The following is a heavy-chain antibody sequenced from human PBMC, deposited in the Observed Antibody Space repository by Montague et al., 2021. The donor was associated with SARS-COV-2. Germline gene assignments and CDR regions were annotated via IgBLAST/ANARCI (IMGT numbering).Heavy chain of an antibody. CDR3: ANSGTLVVPPAPPRPGRYCFDH. CDR1: GYNFPNYW. D-gene: IGHD3-22*01. J-gene: IGHJ4*02. Sequence: QSGAEVKKPGESLKISCKASGYNFPNYWIGWVRQMPGKGLEWMGIIYPYDSDTRYRPSFQGQVTISAVKSNNTAYLEWSSLKASDTAVYYCANSGTLVVPPAPPRPGRYCFDHGGQGTLVTVAS. V-gene: IGHV5-51*03. CDR2: IYPYDSDT.